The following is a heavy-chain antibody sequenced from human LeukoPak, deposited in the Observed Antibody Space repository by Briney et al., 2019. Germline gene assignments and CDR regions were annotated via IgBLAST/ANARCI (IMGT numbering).Heavy chain of an antibody. CDR1: GGSIISGSHF. V-gene: IGHV4-39*07. CDR2: IFYSGST. D-gene: IGHD2-21*01. CDR3: ARVPYEIRLYYMDV. Sequence: SETLSFTCTVSGGSIISGSHFWGWIRQPPGKGLEWIGFIFYSGSTYYNPSLTSQVTISVDTSGNQFSLKVTSVTAADAAVYYCARVPYEIRLYYMDVWGKGTTVTVSS. J-gene: IGHJ6*03.